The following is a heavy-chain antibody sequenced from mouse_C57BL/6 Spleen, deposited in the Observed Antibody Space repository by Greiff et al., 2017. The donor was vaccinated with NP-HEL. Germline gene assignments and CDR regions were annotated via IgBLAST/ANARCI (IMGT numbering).Heavy chain of an antibody. J-gene: IGHJ1*03. D-gene: IGHD2-4*01. CDR2: ISYDGSN. CDR1: GYSITSGYY. Sequence: EVQVVESGPGLVKPSQSLSLTCSVTGYSITSGYYWNWIRQFPGNKLEWMGYISYDGSNNYNPSLKNRISITRDTSKNQFFLKLNSVTTEDTATYYCAREGDYDERGYFDVWGTGTTVTVSS. V-gene: IGHV3-6*01. CDR3: AREGDYDERGYFDV.